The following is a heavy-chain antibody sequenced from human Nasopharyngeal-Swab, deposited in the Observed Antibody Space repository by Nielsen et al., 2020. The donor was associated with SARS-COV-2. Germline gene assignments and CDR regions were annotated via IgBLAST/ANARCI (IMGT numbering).Heavy chain of an antibody. V-gene: IGHV3-74*01. D-gene: IGHD3-16*01. CDR1: EFAFSSYW. J-gene: IGHJ3*02. CDR3: ARVDVHDAFDI. Sequence: GESLKISCAASEFAFSSYWMHWVRQAPEKGLAWVSRINSDGTRTNYADSVKGRFTISRDNAKNTLYLQMNSLRAEDTAVYYCARVDVHDAFDIWGQGTMVTVSS. CDR2: INSDGTRT.